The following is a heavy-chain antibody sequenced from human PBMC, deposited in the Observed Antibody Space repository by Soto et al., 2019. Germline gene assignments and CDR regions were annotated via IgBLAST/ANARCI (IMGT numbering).Heavy chain of an antibody. V-gene: IGHV3-15*07. CDR3: TTELAAAGTVIDY. D-gene: IGHD6-13*01. J-gene: IGHJ4*02. Sequence: EVQLVESGGGLVKPGGSLRLSCAASGFTFSNAWMNWVRQAPGKGLEWVGRIKSKTDGGTTDYAAPVKGRFTISRDDSKNTLYLQMNSLKTEDTAVYYCTTELAAAGTVIDYWGQVTLVTVSS. CDR2: IKSKTDGGTT. CDR1: GFTFSNAW.